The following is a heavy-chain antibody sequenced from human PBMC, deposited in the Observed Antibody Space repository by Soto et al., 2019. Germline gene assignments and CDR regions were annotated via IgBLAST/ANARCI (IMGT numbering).Heavy chain of an antibody. D-gene: IGHD6-25*01. J-gene: IGHJ5*02. CDR1: GGSIKSYY. Sequence: SETLSLTCTVSGGSIKSYYWSWIRQPPGKGLEWIGSIYYSGSSNSGPSLKSRVTMSVDTSKNQFSLKLSSVTAADTAVYYCARPHGGSSGWDNWFDPWGQGTLVTVSS. CDR3: ARPHGGSSGWDNWFDP. CDR2: IYYSGSS. V-gene: IGHV4-59*01.